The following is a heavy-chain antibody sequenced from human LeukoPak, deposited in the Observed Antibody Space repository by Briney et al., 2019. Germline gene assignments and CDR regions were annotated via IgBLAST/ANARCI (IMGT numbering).Heavy chain of an antibody. J-gene: IGHJ4*02. Sequence: QPGGSLRLSCAASGFTFSSYGMHWVRQAPGKGLEWVAVISYDGSNKYYADSVKGRFIISRDNSKNTLYLQMNSLRAEDTAVYYCAPAAAGSTFADYWGQGTLVTVSS. V-gene: IGHV3-30*03. D-gene: IGHD6-13*01. CDR2: ISYDGSNK. CDR3: APAAAGSTFADY. CDR1: GFTFSSYG.